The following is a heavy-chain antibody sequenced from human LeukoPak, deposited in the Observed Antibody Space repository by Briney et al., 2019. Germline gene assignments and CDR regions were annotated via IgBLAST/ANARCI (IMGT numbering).Heavy chain of an antibody. Sequence: GRSLRLSCAASGFTFSSYGMHWVRQAPGKGLEWVAVIWYDGSNKYYADSVKGRFTISRDNAKNSLYLQMNSLRAEDTAMYYCARELELRTWGQGTLVTVSS. CDR3: ARELELRT. D-gene: IGHD1-7*01. CDR1: GFTFSSYG. J-gene: IGHJ5*02. CDR2: IWYDGSNK. V-gene: IGHV3-33*01.